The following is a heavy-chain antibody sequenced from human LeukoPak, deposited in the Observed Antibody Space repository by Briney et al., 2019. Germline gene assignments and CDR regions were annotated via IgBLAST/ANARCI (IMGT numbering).Heavy chain of an antibody. V-gene: IGHV4-59*02. D-gene: IGHD2/OR15-2a*01. CDR3: SAGYFEPFAH. CDR2: LGCTGKT. Sequence: SDTLSLTCKVRGVAESTYHWNWIRQRPGKGLEGIGCLGCTGKTDYNPSLKSRFRISLGSSNNHSSLKLTSVTAADTAVYYCSAGYFEPFAHWGQGILVTVSS. J-gene: IGHJ4*02. CDR1: GVAESTYH.